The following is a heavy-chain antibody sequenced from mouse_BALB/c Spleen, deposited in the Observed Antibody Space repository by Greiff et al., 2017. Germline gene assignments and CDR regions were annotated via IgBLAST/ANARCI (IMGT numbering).Heavy chain of an antibody. CDR1: GYTFTSYW. V-gene: IGHV1-7*01. D-gene: IGHD2-14*01. CDR2: INPSTGYT. Sequence: QVQLQQSGAELAKPGASVKMSCKASGYTFTSYWMHWVKQRPGQGLEWIGYINPSTGYTEYNQKFKDKATLTADKSSSTAYMQLSSLTSEDSAVYYCARARDRSYYAMDYWGQGTSVTVSS. J-gene: IGHJ4*01. CDR3: ARARDRSYYAMDY.